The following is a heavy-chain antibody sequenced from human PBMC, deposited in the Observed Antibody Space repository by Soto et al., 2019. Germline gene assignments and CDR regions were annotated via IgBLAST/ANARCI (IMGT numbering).Heavy chain of an antibody. V-gene: IGHV4-59*01. Sequence: SETLSLTCAVSGGSISNYYWSWIRQPPGKGLEWIGYIYYSGTTNYNPSLQSRVTISVDTSKNQFSLKLSSLTAADTAVYYCARSPSYYMDVWGKGITVTVSS. J-gene: IGHJ6*03. CDR3: ARSPSYYMDV. CDR2: IYYSGTT. CDR1: GGSISNYY.